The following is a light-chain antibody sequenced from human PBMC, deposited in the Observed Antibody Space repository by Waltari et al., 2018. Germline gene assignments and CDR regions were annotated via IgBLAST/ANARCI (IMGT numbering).Light chain of an antibody. J-gene: IGKJ2*01. V-gene: IGKV2-29*02. CDR3: VQGIDLPYT. CDR2: EVS. CDR1: QSLLHTDGKTY. Sequence: QSLLHTDGKTYFYWYLQKPGQSPHLLIYEVSSRFSGVPDRFSGSGSGTDFTLKISRVETDDVGFYYCVQGIDLPYTFGQGTKLEIK.